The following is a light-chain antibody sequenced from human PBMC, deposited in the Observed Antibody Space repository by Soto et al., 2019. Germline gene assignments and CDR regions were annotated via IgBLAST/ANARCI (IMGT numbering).Light chain of an antibody. J-gene: IGKJ2*01. CDR2: DVS. CDR3: QQYNSYSYT. V-gene: IGKV1-5*01. CDR1: QSFSNW. Sequence: DIQMTQSPSTLSASVGDRVSITCRASQSFSNWLAWYQQKPGKAPKLLIYDVSSLENGVPSRFSGSGSWTEFTLTISSLQPDDSAIYDCQQYNSYSYTFGQGTKLEI.